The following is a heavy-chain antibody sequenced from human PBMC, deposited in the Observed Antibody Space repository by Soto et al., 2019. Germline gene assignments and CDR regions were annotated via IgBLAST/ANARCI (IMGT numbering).Heavy chain of an antibody. D-gene: IGHD2-8*02. CDR3: ARDKITGLFDY. V-gene: IGHV4-39*07. CDR1: GGSVSSSSYD. CDR2: IYYSGST. J-gene: IGHJ4*02. Sequence: PSETLSLTCTVSGGSVSSSSYDWGWIRQPPGKGLEWIGSIYYSGSTNYNPSLKSRVTISVDTSKNQFSLKLTSVTAADTAVYYCARDKITGLFDYWGQGTLVTVSS.